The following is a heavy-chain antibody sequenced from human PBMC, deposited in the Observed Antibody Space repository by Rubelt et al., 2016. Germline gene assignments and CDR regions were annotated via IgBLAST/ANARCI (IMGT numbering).Heavy chain of an antibody. V-gene: IGHV3-48*04. J-gene: IGHJ4*02. CDR3: ATTLHDFGEYDAVN. CDR2: INYKGSTL. D-gene: IGHD4-17*01. CDR1: GFTFSSYS. Sequence: QLGMRGGGLVQPGGSLRLSCAASGFTFSSYSMNWVRQAPGKGLEWISYINYKGSTLSYADSVKGRFTISRDNAKNSLFLQMNSLRADDTAVYYCATTLHDFGEYDAVNWGQGTLVTVSS.